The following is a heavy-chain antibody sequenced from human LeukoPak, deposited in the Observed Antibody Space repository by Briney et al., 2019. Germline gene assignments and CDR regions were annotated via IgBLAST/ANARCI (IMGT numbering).Heavy chain of an antibody. V-gene: IGHV3-21*01. CDR2: ISDDSIWI. D-gene: IGHD1-14*01. CDR3: GRVVTTSED. Sequence: EGSLRLSCAASGFTFSRYSMSWVRQAPGKGLEWVSSISDDSIWIYYADSVEGRFTISRDNAKNTLYLQMNSLRAEDTAIYYCGRVVTTSEDWGQGILVTVST. CDR1: GFTFSRYS. J-gene: IGHJ4*02.